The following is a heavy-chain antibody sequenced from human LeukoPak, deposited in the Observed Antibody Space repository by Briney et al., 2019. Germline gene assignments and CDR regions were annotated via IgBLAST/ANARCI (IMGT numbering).Heavy chain of an antibody. CDR2: IYYSGST. Sequence: PSETLSLTCTVSGGSISSYYWSWIRQPPGKGLEWLGYIYYSGSTNYNPSLKSRVTISVDTSKNQFSLKLSSVTSADTAVYYCAREAAIAGDEDAFDIWGRGTMVTVPS. D-gene: IGHD6-13*01. CDR3: AREAAIAGDEDAFDI. CDR1: GGSISSYY. V-gene: IGHV4-59*01. J-gene: IGHJ3*02.